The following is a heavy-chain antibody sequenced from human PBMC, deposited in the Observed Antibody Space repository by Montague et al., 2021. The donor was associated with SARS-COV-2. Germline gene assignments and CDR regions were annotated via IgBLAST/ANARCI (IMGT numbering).Heavy chain of an antibody. CDR3: ARVTLGGRDGRTRQYEGLDS. V-gene: IGHV4-59*01. Sequence: SETLSLTCTVSGGSISRYFWNWIRQTPGKGLEWMGYVHDIESSIYNPSLQSRITILLDTPKNQFSLRLNAVTAADTAVYYCARVTLGGRDGRTRQYEGLDSWGLGILVTVSS. CDR2: VHDIESS. CDR1: GGSISRYF. D-gene: IGHD3-16*01. J-gene: IGHJ4*02.